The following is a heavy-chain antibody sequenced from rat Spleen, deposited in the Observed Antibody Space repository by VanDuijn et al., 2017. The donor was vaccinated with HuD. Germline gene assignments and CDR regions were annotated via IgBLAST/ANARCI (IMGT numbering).Heavy chain of an antibody. J-gene: IGHJ2*01. CDR1: GFTFSNYD. CDR2: IRPSGDGT. Sequence: EVQLVASGGGLVQPGGSLKLSCAASGFTFSNYDMAWVRQAPTKGLEWVASIRPSGDGTYYRDSVKGRFTVSRDNAKSTLYLQMDSLRSEDTATYYCARHAHPFDYWGQGVMVTVSS. D-gene: IGHD3-1*01. CDR3: ARHAHPFDY. V-gene: IGHV5-25*01.